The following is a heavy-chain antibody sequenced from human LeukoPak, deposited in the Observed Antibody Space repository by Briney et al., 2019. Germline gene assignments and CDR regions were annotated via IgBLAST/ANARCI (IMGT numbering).Heavy chain of an antibody. V-gene: IGHV4-4*02. CDR3: ARADSLYSSGWFR. CDR1: GGSIRSGNW. CDR2: IYHGGNT. J-gene: IGHJ4*02. D-gene: IGHD6-19*01. Sequence: SETLSLTCAVSGGSIRSGNWWSWVRQPPGKGLEWIGEIYHGGNTNYNPSLESRVTILVDKSKNQFSLKLSSVTAADTAVYYCARADSLYSSGWFRWGQGTLVTVSS.